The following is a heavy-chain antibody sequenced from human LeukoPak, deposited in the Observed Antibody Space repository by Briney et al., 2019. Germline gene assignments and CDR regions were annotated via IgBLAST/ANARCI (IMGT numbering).Heavy chain of an antibody. Sequence: ASVKVSCKASGFTFINSAMQWVRQARGQRLEWIEWIVVGSGNANYAQEFQERVTITRDLSTSTAYMELSSLRAEDTAVYYCAADDLSTGYWGQGTLITVSS. CDR2: IVVGSGNA. D-gene: IGHD5/OR15-5a*01. CDR1: GFTFINSA. V-gene: IGHV1-58*02. J-gene: IGHJ4*02. CDR3: AADDLSTGY.